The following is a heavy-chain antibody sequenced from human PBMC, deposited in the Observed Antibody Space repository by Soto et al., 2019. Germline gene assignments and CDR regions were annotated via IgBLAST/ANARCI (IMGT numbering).Heavy chain of an antibody. CDR2: ISSYNGDT. V-gene: IGHV1-18*01. J-gene: IGHJ3*02. CDR1: GYTFTRSG. Sequence: ASVKVSCKASGYTFTRSGISWVRQAPGQGPEWMGWISSYNGDTNYAQKFQGRVTMTTDKSTSTAYMELSSLRSEDTAVYYCARVLGLVTFAFDIWGQGTMVTVSS. CDR3: ARVLGLVTFAFDI. D-gene: IGHD2-8*02.